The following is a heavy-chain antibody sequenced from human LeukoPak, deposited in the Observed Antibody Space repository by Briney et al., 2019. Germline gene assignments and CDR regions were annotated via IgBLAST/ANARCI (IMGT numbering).Heavy chain of an antibody. CDR3: AKVGGYYGSGSYYNDAFDI. CDR1: GFPFDDYA. CDR2: ISWNSGSI. J-gene: IGHJ3*02. D-gene: IGHD3-10*01. V-gene: IGHV3-9*01. Sequence: ALRLSCAASGFPFDDYAMHWVRQAPGKGLEWVSGISWNSGSISYADSVKGRFTISRDNAKNSLYLQMNSLRAEDTALYYCAKVGGYYGSGSYYNDAFDIWGQGTMVTVSS.